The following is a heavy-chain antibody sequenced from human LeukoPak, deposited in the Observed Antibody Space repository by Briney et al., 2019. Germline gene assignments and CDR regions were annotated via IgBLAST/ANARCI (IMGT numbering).Heavy chain of an antibody. Sequence: GGSLRLSCAASGFTFTNAWMTWVRQAPGKGLEWVSIIYAGGSAYYADSVRGRLTISRDDSKNTLYLQMNSLRAEDTAVYYCARGRWLRLFDYWGQGTLVTVSS. V-gene: IGHV3-66*01. J-gene: IGHJ4*02. CDR2: IYAGGSA. D-gene: IGHD5-24*01. CDR3: ARGRWLRLFDY. CDR1: GFTFTNAW.